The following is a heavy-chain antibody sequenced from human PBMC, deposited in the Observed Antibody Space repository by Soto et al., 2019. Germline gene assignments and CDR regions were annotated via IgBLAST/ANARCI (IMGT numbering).Heavy chain of an antibody. D-gene: IGHD4-17*01. V-gene: IGHV3-30*18. J-gene: IGHJ3*01. CDR3: VKDLQRYGAYVDAFDV. CDR2: VSFDGTNK. Sequence: QVQLMQSGGGVVQPGRSLRLSCTASGFTFSSHGMQWVRQAPGKGLEWVAVVSFDGTNKYYADSVTGRFTISRDNARDTMYLQLNNPRPEDTALYYCVKDLQRYGAYVDAFDVWGPGTMVIVSS. CDR1: GFTFSSHG.